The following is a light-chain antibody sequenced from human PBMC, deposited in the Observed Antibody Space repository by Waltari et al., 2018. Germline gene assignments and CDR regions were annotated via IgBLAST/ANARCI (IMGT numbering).Light chain of an antibody. CDR1: SGHTNYA. CDR2: LNSDGSH. J-gene: IGLJ2*01. V-gene: IGLV4-69*01. Sequence: QLVLTQSPSASASLGASVKLTCTLSSGHTNYAIAWHQQQPEKGPRYLMKLNSDGSHTKGDGIPYRFSGSSSGAERYLTISSLQSEDEADYYCQTWATGIQVFGGGTKLTVL. CDR3: QTWATGIQV.